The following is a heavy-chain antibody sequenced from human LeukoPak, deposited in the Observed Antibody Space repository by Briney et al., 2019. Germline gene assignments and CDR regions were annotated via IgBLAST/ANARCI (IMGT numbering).Heavy chain of an antibody. J-gene: IGHJ4*02. V-gene: IGHV3-23*01. CDR3: AKRHSSGFVY. Sequence: GGSLRLSCAASGFTFSSYAMSWVRQAPGKGLEWVSAISGSGGSTYYADSVKGRFTISRDDSKNTLYLQMNSLRAEDTAVYCCAKRHSSGFVYWGQGTLVTVSS. D-gene: IGHD6-19*01. CDR2: ISGSGGST. CDR1: GFTFSSYA.